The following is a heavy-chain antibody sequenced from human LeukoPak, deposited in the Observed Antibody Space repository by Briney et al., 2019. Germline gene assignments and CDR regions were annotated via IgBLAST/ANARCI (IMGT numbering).Heavy chain of an antibody. CDR2: MSYDGRNK. Sequence: GGSLRLSCAASGFIFSSYGMHWVRQAPGKGLEWVAVMSYDGRNKDYADSVKGRFTISRDNAKNSLYLQMNSLKADDTAVYYCAKGGGGVLASWGQGTLVTVSS. CDR3: AKGGGGVLAS. D-gene: IGHD3-16*01. J-gene: IGHJ4*02. CDR1: GFIFSSYG. V-gene: IGHV3-30*18.